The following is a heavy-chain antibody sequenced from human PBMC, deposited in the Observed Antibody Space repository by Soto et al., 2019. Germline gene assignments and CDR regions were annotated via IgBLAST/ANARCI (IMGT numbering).Heavy chain of an antibody. V-gene: IGHV1-3*01. CDR1: VYTFTHYA. Sequence: ASVPVSCKASVYTFTHYAMHWVRPPPGQRLEWMGWINSGNGNTKYSQKFQGRVTITRDTSASTAYMELSSLRSEDTAVYFRASPYQGGYYYGMDVWGQGTTVTVSS. CDR2: INSGNGNT. CDR3: ASPYQGGYYYGMDV. J-gene: IGHJ6*02.